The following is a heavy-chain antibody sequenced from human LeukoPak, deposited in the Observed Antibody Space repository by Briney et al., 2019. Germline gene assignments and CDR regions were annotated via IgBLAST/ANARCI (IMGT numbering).Heavy chain of an antibody. J-gene: IGHJ6*02. CDR1: GGSFSGYY. D-gene: IGHD6-19*01. CDR3: AREHDIAVARHYYYGMDV. V-gene: IGHV4-34*01. CDR2: INHSGST. Sequence: SSETLSLTCAVYGGSFSGYYWSWIRQPPGKGLEWIGEINHSGSTNYNPSLKSRVTISVDTSKNQFSLKLSSVTAADTAVYYCAREHDIAVARHYYYGMDVWGQGTTVTVSS.